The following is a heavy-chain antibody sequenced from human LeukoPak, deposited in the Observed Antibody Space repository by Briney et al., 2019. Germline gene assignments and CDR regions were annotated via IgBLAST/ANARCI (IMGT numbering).Heavy chain of an antibody. D-gene: IGHD6-13*01. CDR1: GGSISSGGYY. CDR3: ARSRGYSSSWNPGNWFDP. CDR2: IYHSGST. J-gene: IGHJ5*02. Sequence: SQTLSLTCTVSGGSISSGGYYWSWIRQPPGKGLEWIGYIYHSGSTYYNPSLKSRVTISVDRSKNQFSLKLSSVTAADTAVYYCARSRGYSSSWNPGNWFDPWGQGTLVTVSS. V-gene: IGHV4-30-2*01.